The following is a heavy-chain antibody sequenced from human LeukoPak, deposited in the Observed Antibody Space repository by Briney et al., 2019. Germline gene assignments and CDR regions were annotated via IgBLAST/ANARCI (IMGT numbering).Heavy chain of an antibody. D-gene: IGHD2-2*01. Sequence: GGSLTLSFAASGFTFSSYGMHWVGQAPGRGLEGVAVIWNDGSDKYYADSVKGRFTISRDNSKNTLYLQMNSLRAEDTAVYYCARDQGYCSSTSCSQPDYWGQGTLVTVSS. J-gene: IGHJ4*02. V-gene: IGHV3-33*01. CDR1: GFTFSSYG. CDR2: IWNDGSDK. CDR3: ARDQGYCSSTSCSQPDY.